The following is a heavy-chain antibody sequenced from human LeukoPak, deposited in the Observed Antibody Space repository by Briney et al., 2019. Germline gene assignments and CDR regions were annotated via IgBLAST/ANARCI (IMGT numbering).Heavy chain of an antibody. CDR2: ISSSGNTI. CDR1: GFTFSNYE. D-gene: IGHD2-2*01. Sequence: GGSQRLSCATSGFTFSNYEMNWVRQAPGKGLEWVSYISSSGNTIYYADSVKGRFTISRDNSKNTLYLKMNSLRAEDTAVYYCAKRPSLCSSTSCFMDVWGKGTTVTVSS. V-gene: IGHV3-48*03. CDR3: AKRPSLCSSTSCFMDV. J-gene: IGHJ6*03.